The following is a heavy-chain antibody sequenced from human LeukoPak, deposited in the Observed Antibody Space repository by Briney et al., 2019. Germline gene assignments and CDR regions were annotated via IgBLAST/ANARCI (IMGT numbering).Heavy chain of an antibody. CDR2: ISWNSGSI. CDR3: APHRDGSYPFDF. V-gene: IGHV3-9*01. J-gene: IGHJ4*02. Sequence: PGRSLRLSCAASGFTFDDCAMHWVRQAPGKGLEWVSGISWNSGSIGYADSVKGRFTISRDNAKNSLYLQMNSLRDEDTAVYYCAPHRDGSYPFDFWGQGTLVTVSS. CDR1: GFTFDDCA. D-gene: IGHD1-26*01.